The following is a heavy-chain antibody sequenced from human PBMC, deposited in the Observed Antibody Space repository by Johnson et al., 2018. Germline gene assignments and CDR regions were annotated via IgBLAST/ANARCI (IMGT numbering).Heavy chain of an antibody. J-gene: IGHJ1*01. CDR3: AKGEGYSILLRGLRH. CDR2: ISYDGSNK. Sequence: QVQLLESGGGVVQPGRSLRLSCAASGFTFSSYAMHWVRQAPGKGLEWVAVISYDGSNKYYADSVKGRFTISRDNSKHTLYLQMNSLRAEDTDLYYCAKGEGYSILLRGLRHWGQGTLVTVSS. CDR1: GFTFSSYA. V-gene: IGHV3-30-3*01. D-gene: IGHD1-26*01.